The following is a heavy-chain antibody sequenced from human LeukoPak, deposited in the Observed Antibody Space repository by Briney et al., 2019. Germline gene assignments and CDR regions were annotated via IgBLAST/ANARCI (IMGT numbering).Heavy chain of an antibody. J-gene: IGHJ3*02. Sequence: PGRSLRLSCAASGFTSDDYAMHWVRQAPGKGLERVSGISRNSDTIGYADSVKGRFTISRDNAKNSLYLQINSLRIEDMALYYCAKSYINYGGNSADAFDIWGHGTMVTVSS. D-gene: IGHD4-23*01. CDR3: AKSYINYGGNSADAFDI. CDR2: ISRNSDTI. CDR1: GFTSDDYA. V-gene: IGHV3-9*02.